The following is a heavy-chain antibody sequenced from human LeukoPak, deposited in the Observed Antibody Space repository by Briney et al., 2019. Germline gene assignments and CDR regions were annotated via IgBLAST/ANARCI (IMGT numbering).Heavy chain of an antibody. CDR1: GYTFTGYY. V-gene: IGHV1-2*02. CDR2: INPNSGGT. CDR3: ARDRDYYDSSGYLR. D-gene: IGHD3-22*01. J-gene: IGHJ4*02. Sequence: ASVKVSCKASGYTFTGYYMHWVRQAPGRGLEWMGWINPNSGGTNYAQKFQGRVTMTRDTSISTAYMELSRLRSDDTAVYYCARDRDYYDSSGYLRWGQGTLVTVSS.